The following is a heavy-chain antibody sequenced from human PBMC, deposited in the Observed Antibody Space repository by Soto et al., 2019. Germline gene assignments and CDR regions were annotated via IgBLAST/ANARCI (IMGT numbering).Heavy chain of an antibody. CDR3: ARDPYCSSTSCYVPDWFDP. V-gene: IGHV3-21*01. D-gene: IGHD2-2*01. CDR2: IRCSGRDK. J-gene: IGHJ5*02. CDR1: GFTFSGYA. Sequence: GGSLRLSCAVSGFTFSGYAMHWVRQAPGKGLEWVSVIRCSGRDKYYADSVKGRFTISRDNAKNSLYLQMNSLRAEDTAVYYCARDPYCSSTSCYVPDWFDPWGQGTLVTVSS.